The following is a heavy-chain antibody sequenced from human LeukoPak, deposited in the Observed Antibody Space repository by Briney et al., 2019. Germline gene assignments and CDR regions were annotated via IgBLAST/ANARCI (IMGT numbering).Heavy chain of an antibody. CDR3: AKDATPALGTVYMDV. CDR1: GFTFSNYE. J-gene: IGHJ6*03. Sequence: GGSLRLACAASGFTFSNYEMNWVRQAPGKGLEWISHISNFGDIIHYADSVEGRFTISRDNDKNSIYLQMNSLRAEDTAVYYCAKDATPALGTVYMDVWGKGTTVTISS. V-gene: IGHV3-48*03. CDR2: ISNFGDII. D-gene: IGHD6-13*01.